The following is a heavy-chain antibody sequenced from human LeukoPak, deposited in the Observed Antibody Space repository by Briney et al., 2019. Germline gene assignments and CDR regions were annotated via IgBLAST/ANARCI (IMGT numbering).Heavy chain of an antibody. CDR3: AKSLSGATTGFDY. CDR2: ISGSGGST. J-gene: IGHJ4*02. V-gene: IGHV3-23*01. CDR1: GFTFSGYA. Sequence: GGSLRLSCAASGFTFSGYAMSWVRHAPGKGLEWVSAISGSGGSTYYADSVKGRFTISRDNSKNTLYLQMNSLRAEDTAVYYCAKSLSGATTGFDYWGQGTLVTVSS. D-gene: IGHD1-26*01.